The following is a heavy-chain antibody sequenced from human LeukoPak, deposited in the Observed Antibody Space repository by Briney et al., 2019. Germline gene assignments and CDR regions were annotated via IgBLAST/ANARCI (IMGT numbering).Heavy chain of an antibody. J-gene: IGHJ4*02. D-gene: IGHD2/OR15-2a*01. V-gene: IGHV3-33*01. Sequence: GGSLRLSCAASGFPFSSYVMHWLRQTPGKGLEWVAVIWFDGGKIYYADSVKGRFTISRDNSKNTLYLQMNSLRAEDTAVYHCARDFTNIRGGGYFDNWGQGTLVTVSS. CDR2: IWFDGGKI. CDR1: GFPFSSYV. CDR3: ARDFTNIRGGGYFDN.